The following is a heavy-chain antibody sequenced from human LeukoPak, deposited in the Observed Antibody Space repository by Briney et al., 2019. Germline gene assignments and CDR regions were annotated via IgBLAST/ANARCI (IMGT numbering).Heavy chain of an antibody. Sequence: GGSLRLSCAASGFTFSSYAMHWVRQAPGKGPERVAIISYDGRNKYSADSVKGRFTISRDDSKNTLYVQMNSLRAEDTAVYYCARGPRTGTAFYYYGMDVWGQGTTVTVSS. CDR1: GFTFSSYA. CDR2: ISYDGRNK. V-gene: IGHV3-30*04. D-gene: IGHD1-7*01. J-gene: IGHJ6*02. CDR3: ARGPRTGTAFYYYGMDV.